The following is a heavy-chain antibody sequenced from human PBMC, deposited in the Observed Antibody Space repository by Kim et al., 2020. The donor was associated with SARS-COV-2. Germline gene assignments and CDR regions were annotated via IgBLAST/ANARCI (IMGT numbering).Heavy chain of an antibody. V-gene: IGHV4-59*08. CDR1: GGSISINY. J-gene: IGHJ3*02. Sequence: SETLSLTCSVSGGSISINYWSWIRQPPGKGLEWIGYYSGSTKYNASLKSRLAILVDTSKTEFFLKLSSVTAADTAVHFCARQLVDTAVALAFDICSQGT. D-gene: IGHD5-18*01. CDR2: YSGST. CDR3: ARQLVDTAVALAFDI.